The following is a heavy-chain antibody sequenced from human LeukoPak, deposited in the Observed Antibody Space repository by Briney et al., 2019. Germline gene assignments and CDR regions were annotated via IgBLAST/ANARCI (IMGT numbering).Heavy chain of an antibody. Sequence: GGSLRLSCAASGFTFSNAWMSWVRQAPGKGLEWVGRIKSKTDGGTTDYAAPVKGRFTISRDDSKNTLYLQMNSLKTEDTAVYYCTTDPPYGSGSYYLGFWGQGTLVTGSS. CDR2: IKSKTDGGTT. CDR3: TTDPPYGSGSYYLGF. CDR1: GFTFSNAW. J-gene: IGHJ1*01. V-gene: IGHV3-15*01. D-gene: IGHD3-10*01.